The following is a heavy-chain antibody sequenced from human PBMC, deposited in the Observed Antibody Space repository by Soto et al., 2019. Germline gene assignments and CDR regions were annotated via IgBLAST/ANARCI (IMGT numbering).Heavy chain of an antibody. CDR1: GGSYSGYY. J-gene: IGHJ6*03. CDR3: ASGYCSSTSCYWRDYYYYMDV. V-gene: IGHV4-34*01. D-gene: IGHD2-2*01. Sequence: SETLSLTCAVYGGSYSGYYWRWIRQPPGKGLEWIGEINHSGSTNYNPSLKSRVTISVDKSKNQFSLKLSSVTAADTAVYYCASGYCSSTSCYWRDYYYYMDVWGKGTTVTVSS. CDR2: INHSGST.